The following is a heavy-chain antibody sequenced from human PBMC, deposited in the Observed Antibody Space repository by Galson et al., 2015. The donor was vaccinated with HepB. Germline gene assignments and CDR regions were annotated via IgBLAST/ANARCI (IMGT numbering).Heavy chain of an antibody. J-gene: IGHJ4*02. V-gene: IGHV3-30-3*01. CDR1: GFILNTYS. Sequence: SLRLSCAASGFILNTYSMHWVRQAPGKGLEWVAALTSAGDKEYYADSVTGRFSISRDNSKNILYLQINSLRTEDTAVYYCARDAMGRGSGSYSAFDYWGQGTLVTVSS. D-gene: IGHD1-26*01. CDR3: ARDAMGRGSGSYSAFDY. CDR2: LTSAGDKE.